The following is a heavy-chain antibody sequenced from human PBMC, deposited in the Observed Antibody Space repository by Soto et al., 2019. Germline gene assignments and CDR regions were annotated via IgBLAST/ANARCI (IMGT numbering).Heavy chain of an antibody. Sequence: PSETLSLTCTVSGGSISSYYWSWLRQPPGKGLEWIGYIYYSGSTNYNPSLKSRVTISVDTSKNQFSLKLSSVTAADTAVYYCARRYGVYFDYWGQGTLVTVSP. V-gene: IGHV4-59*08. J-gene: IGHJ4*02. CDR2: IYYSGST. CDR3: ARRYGVYFDY. D-gene: IGHD4-17*01. CDR1: GGSISSYY.